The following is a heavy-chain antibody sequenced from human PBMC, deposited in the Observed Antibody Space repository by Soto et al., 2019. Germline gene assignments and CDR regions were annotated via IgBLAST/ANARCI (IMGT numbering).Heavy chain of an antibody. CDR1: GYTFTSDG. CDR3: AREYYYDSSGSRPPFDY. CDR2: ISAYNGNT. J-gene: IGHJ4*02. D-gene: IGHD3-22*01. V-gene: IGHV1-18*01. Sequence: AAVKVSCKASGYTFTSDGISWVRQAPGQGLEWMGWISAYNGNTNYAQKLQGRVTMTTDTSTSTAYMELRSLRSDDTAVYYCAREYYYDSSGSRPPFDYWGQGTLVTVSS.